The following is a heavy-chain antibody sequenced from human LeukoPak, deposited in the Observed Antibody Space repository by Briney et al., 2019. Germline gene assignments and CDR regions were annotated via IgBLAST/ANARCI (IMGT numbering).Heavy chain of an antibody. V-gene: IGHV3-49*03. D-gene: IGHD7-27*01. Sequence: GGSLRLSCTASGFTFGDSAMNWFRQAPGQGLEWVGFIRSKAHGGTTEYAASVKGRLTISRDDSKSIAYLQMNSLKTEDTAVYYCTRVWGPYYFDYWGQGTLVTVSS. CDR3: TRVWGPYYFDY. J-gene: IGHJ4*02. CDR1: GFTFGDSA. CDR2: IRSKAHGGTT.